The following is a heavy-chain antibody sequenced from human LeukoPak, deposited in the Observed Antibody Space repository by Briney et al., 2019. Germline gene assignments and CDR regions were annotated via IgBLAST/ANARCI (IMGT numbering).Heavy chain of an antibody. Sequence: GGSLRLSCAASGFTFNSYGMHWVRQAPGKGLEWVAFIRYDGSNKYYADSVKGRFTISRDNSKNTLYLQMNSLRAGDTAVYFCAKAGGVEAAGIFDYWGQGTLVTFSS. D-gene: IGHD6-13*01. CDR3: AKAGGVEAAGIFDY. J-gene: IGHJ4*02. V-gene: IGHV3-30*02. CDR1: GFTFNSYG. CDR2: IRYDGSNK.